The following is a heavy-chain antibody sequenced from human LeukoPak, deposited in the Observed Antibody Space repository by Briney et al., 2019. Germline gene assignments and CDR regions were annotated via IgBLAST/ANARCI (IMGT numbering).Heavy chain of an antibody. D-gene: IGHD5-12*01. CDR2: TYHSGNT. CDR3: ASHRGCSGYDLDY. Sequence: SETLSLTCAVSGGSISGGGYSWSWIRQPPGKGLEWIGYTYHSGNTDYNPSLKSRVTISVDRSKNQFSLTLSSVTAADTAMYYCASHRGCSGYDLDYWGQGALVTVSS. V-gene: IGHV4-30-2*01. J-gene: IGHJ4*02. CDR1: GGSISGGGYS.